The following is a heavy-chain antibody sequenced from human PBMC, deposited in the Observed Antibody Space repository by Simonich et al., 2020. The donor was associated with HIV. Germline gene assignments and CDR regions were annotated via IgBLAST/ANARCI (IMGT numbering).Heavy chain of an antibody. D-gene: IGHD3-10*01. J-gene: IGHJ3*02. CDR2: TNPNSGGT. Sequence: QVQLVQSGAEVKKPGASVKVSCKASGYTFNGYYMHWVRQAPGQGLEGMGRTNPNSGGTNYAKKFQGRVTMTRDTSISTAYMELSRLESDDTAVYYCAADYGANNAFDIWGQGTMVTVSS. V-gene: IGHV1-2*02. CDR3: AADYGANNAFDI. CDR1: GYTFNGYY.